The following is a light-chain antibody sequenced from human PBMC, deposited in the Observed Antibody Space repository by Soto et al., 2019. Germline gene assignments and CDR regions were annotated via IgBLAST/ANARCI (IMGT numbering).Light chain of an antibody. CDR1: QSISSW. V-gene: IGKV1-5*01. CDR3: QHYNSYSEA. Sequence: DIKMTQSPSTLSASVGDRVTITCRASQSISSWLAWYQQKPGKAPKILIYDASSLESGVPSRFSGSGSGTEFTRTISSLQPDDFATDYCQHYNSYSEAFGQGTQVDIK. J-gene: IGKJ1*01. CDR2: DAS.